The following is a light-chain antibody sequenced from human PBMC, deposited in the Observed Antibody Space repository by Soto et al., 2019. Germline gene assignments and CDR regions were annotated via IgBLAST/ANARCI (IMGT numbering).Light chain of an antibody. CDR2: LNSAGSH. J-gene: IGLJ2*01. CDR1: SGHSNYA. V-gene: IGLV4-69*01. Sequence: QSVLTQSPSASASLGASVKLTCTLSSGHSNYAIAWHQQHPEKGPRYLMKLNSAGSHSKGDGIPDRFSGSSSGAERYLTISSLQSEDEADYYCQTWGTGIQVFGGGTKLTVL. CDR3: QTWGTGIQV.